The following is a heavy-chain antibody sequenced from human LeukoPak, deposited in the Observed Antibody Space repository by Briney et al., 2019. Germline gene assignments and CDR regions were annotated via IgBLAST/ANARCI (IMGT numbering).Heavy chain of an antibody. Sequence: PGGSLSLSCAASGFTFSSYWMHWVRQAPGKGLVWISRISGGGSATSYADSVKGRFTISRDNTQNTLYLQMNSLRPEDTAVYYCASGVLAAMVPDYWGQGILVTVSS. CDR1: GFTFSSYW. CDR3: ASGVLAAMVPDY. V-gene: IGHV3-74*01. J-gene: IGHJ4*02. CDR2: ISGGGSAT. D-gene: IGHD5-18*01.